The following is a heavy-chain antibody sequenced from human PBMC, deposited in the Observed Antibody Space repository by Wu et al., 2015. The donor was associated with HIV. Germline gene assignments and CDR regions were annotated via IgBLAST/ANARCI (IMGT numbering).Heavy chain of an antibody. CDR1: GYTFTSYG. V-gene: IGHV1-18*01. CDR2: ISTYNGNT. CDR3: AREATVIFDY. Sequence: QVQLVQSGAEVKKPGASVKVSCKASGYTFTSYGITWVRQAPGQGPEWMGWISTYNGNTNYAQNFQGRVTMATDISTSTAYMELRSLRSDDTAVYYCAREATVIFDYWGQGTLVTVSS. D-gene: IGHD4-17*01. J-gene: IGHJ4*02.